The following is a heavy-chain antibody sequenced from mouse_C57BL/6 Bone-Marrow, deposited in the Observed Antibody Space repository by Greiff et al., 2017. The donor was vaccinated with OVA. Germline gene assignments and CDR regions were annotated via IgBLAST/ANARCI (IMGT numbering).Heavy chain of an antibody. Sequence: QVQLQQSGAELVKPGASVKLSCKASGYTFTEYTIHWVKQRSGQGLEWIGWFYPGSGSIKYNEKFKDKATLTADKSSSTVYMELSRLTSEDSAVYFCARHVLGYYGSSHWYFDVWGTGTTVTVSS. CDR3: ARHVLGYYGSSHWYFDV. J-gene: IGHJ1*03. V-gene: IGHV1-62-2*01. CDR1: GYTFTEYT. D-gene: IGHD1-1*01. CDR2: FYPGSGSI.